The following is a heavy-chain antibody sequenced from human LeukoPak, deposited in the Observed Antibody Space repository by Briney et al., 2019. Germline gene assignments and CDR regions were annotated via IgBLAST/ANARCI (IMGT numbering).Heavy chain of an antibody. CDR2: INWDDQK. J-gene: IGHJ5*02. D-gene: IGHD3-22*01. Sequence: SGPTLVNPTQTLTLACTFSGFSLTTSGVGVGWIRQPPGKALEWLALINWDDQKVYSPSLQSRLSITKDTSKNQVVLTMTNVDPVDTATYYCAHRRDSSGYQYRYWFAPWGQGTLVTVSS. V-gene: IGHV2-5*02. CDR3: AHRRDSSGYQYRYWFAP. CDR1: GFSLTTSGVG.